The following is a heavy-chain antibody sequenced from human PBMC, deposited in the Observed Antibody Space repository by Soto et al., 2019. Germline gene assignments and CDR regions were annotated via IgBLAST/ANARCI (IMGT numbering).Heavy chain of an antibody. CDR3: VRWKAGAPDY. CDR2: TKNKANSYTT. D-gene: IGHD6-19*01. V-gene: IGHV3-72*01. J-gene: IGHJ4*02. Sequence: EVQLVESGGGLVQPGGPLRLSCATSGFIFSDHYMDWVRQAPGKGLEWVGRTKNKANSYTTEYATSVKGRFSILRDDSKNSLHLQMNSLKTEDTAVYYCVRWKAGAPDYWGQGTLVTVSS. CDR1: GFIFSDHY.